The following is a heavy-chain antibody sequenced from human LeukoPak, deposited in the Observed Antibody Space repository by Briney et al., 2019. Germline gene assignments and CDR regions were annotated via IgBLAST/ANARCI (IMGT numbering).Heavy chain of an antibody. J-gene: IGHJ4*02. D-gene: IGHD1-26*01. CDR2: ISSSGSTI. CDR3: ARDRRDSGTNYFDY. CDR1: GFTFSDYY. V-gene: IGHV3-11*01. Sequence: PGGSLRLSCAASGFTFSDYYMSWIRQAPGKELEWVSYISSSGSTIYYADSVKGRFTISRDNAKNSLYLQMNSLRAEDTAVYYCARDRRDSGTNYFDYWGQGTLVTVSS.